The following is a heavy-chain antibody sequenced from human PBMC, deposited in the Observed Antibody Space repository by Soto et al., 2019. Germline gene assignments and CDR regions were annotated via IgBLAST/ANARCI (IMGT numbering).Heavy chain of an antibody. CDR3: ARDRRDYYGSGSPYYYMDV. V-gene: IGHV3-66*01. CDR1: GFTVSSNY. Sequence: GGSLRLSCAASGFTVSSNYMSWVRQAPGKGLEWVSVIYSGGSTYYADSVKGRFTISRDNSKNTRYLQMNSLRAEDTAVYYCARDRRDYYGSGSPYYYMDVWGKGTTVTVSS. J-gene: IGHJ6*03. D-gene: IGHD3-10*01. CDR2: IYSGGST.